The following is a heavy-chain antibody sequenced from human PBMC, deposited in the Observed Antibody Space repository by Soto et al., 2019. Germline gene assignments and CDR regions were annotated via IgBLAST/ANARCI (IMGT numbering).Heavy chain of an antibody. J-gene: IGHJ2*01. CDR2: MNPNSGNT. D-gene: IGHD3-22*01. CDR1: GYTFTSYD. CDR3: ARRVLDSSGYFDDWYFDL. V-gene: IGHV1-8*01. Sequence: ASVKVSCKASGYTFTSYDINWVRQATGQGLEWMGWMNPNSGNTGYAQKFQGRVTMTRNTSISTAYMELSSLRSEDTAVYYCARRVLDSSGYFDDWYFDLWGRGTLVTVSS.